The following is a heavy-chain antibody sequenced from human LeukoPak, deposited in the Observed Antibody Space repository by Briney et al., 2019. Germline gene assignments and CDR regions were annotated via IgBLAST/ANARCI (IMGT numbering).Heavy chain of an antibody. D-gene: IGHD3-22*01. Sequence: GGSLRLSCAASGFTFDDYAMHWVRQAPGKGLEWGSGISWNSGSIGYADSVKGRFTISRDNAKNSLYLQMNSLRAEDTALYYCAKDTEGYYDSSGYFVYWGQGTLVTVSS. CDR2: ISWNSGSI. CDR3: AKDTEGYYDSSGYFVY. V-gene: IGHV3-9*01. J-gene: IGHJ4*02. CDR1: GFTFDDYA.